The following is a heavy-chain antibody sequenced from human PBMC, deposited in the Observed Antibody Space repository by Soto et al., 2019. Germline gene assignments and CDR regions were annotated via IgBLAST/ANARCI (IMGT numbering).Heavy chain of an antibody. V-gene: IGHV4-34*01. Sequence: SETLSLTCAVYGGSFSGYYWSWIRQPPGKGLEWIGEINHSGSTNYNPSLKSRVTISVDTSKNQFSLKLSSVTAADTAVYYCARGRSDSSSWRGWSEPWGQGNMVIVSS. D-gene: IGHD6-13*01. CDR1: GGSFSGYY. CDR2: INHSGST. CDR3: ARGRSDSSSWRGWSEP. J-gene: IGHJ5*02.